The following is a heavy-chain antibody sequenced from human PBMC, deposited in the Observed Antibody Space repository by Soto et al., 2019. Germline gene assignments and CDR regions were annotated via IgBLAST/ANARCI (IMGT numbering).Heavy chain of an antibody. Sequence: EVQLLESGGGLVQPGGSLRLSCADSGFTFSSYAMNWVRQAPGKGLEWVSVISGSGGSTYYADYVKGRFTISRDNSKNTLYLQMNSLRAEDTAVYYCASRSSGWYFDYWGQGTLVTVSS. CDR1: GFTFSSYA. CDR3: ASRSSGWYFDY. J-gene: IGHJ4*02. D-gene: IGHD6-19*01. CDR2: ISGSGGST. V-gene: IGHV3-23*01.